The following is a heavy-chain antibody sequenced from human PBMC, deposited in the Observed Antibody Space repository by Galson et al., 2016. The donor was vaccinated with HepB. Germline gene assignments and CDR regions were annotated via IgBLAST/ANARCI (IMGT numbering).Heavy chain of an antibody. Sequence: SLRLSCAASGFTFSSYWMTWVRQAPGKGLEWVAHIKEDGSEKYYVDSVKGRLTISRDNAKNSVYLQMNSLRAEDTAVYYCARVPILYGSGSYDYWGQGTLVTVSS. CDR2: IKEDGSEK. J-gene: IGHJ4*02. CDR3: ARVPILYGSGSYDY. D-gene: IGHD3-10*01. CDR1: GFTFSSYW. V-gene: IGHV3-7*03.